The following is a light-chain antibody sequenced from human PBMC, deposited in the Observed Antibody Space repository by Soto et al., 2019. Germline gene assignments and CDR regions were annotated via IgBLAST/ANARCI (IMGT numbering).Light chain of an antibody. V-gene: IGKV1-13*02. CDR2: DAS. J-gene: IGKJ4*01. CDR1: QDIGSA. Sequence: SQLTQSPSSLSASGGDRVTIACRAGQDIGSALAWYQQRPGKAPKLLLYDASNLEDGVPSRFRGSGSGTDFTLAIPSLRTEDFATYYCQQLNGFPLTFGGGTKVQIK. CDR3: QQLNGFPLT.